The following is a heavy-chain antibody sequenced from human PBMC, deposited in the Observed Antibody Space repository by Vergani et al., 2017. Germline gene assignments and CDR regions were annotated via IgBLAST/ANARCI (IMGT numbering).Heavy chain of an antibody. V-gene: IGHV4-59*01. Sequence: QVQLQEPCPGLVKPSETLSLTCTDSGGSISSYYWSWIRQPPGKGLEWLGYIYYSGITNYNPSLKSRVPISVDTSQNQFSLKLSAVTAADTAVYYCARDQGSSWYYLDYWGQGTLVTVSS. CDR2: IYYSGIT. J-gene: IGHJ4*02. CDR3: ARDQGSSWYYLDY. CDR1: GGSISSYY. D-gene: IGHD6-13*01.